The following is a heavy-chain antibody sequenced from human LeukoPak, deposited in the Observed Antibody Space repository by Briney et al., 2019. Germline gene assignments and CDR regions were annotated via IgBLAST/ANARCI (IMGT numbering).Heavy chain of an antibody. V-gene: IGHV4-61*08. CDR2: IYYSGST. Sequence: SETLSLTCTVSGGSISSGGYYWSWIRQHPGKGLEWIGYIYYSGSTNYNPSLKSRVTISIDMSKNQFSLNLYSVTAADTAVYYCARDLRQQLVNNWFDPWGQGTLVTVSS. CDR1: GGSISSGGYY. J-gene: IGHJ5*02. D-gene: IGHD6-13*01. CDR3: ARDLRQQLVNNWFDP.